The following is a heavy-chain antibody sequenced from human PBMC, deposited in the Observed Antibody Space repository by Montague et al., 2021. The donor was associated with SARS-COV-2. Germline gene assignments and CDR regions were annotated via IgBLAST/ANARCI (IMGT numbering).Heavy chain of an antibody. J-gene: IGHJ4*02. CDR3: ARPGSGYSDVSGAFDY. CDR1: GGSISNSIYY. V-gene: IGHV4-39*01. CDR2: IYYTENT. Sequence: SETLSLTCTVSGGSISNSIYYWDWIRQPPGKGLEWIGSIYYTENTYYNPSLKSRVTISIDTSKNQFSLKLSSVTAADTAVYYCARPGSGYSDVSGAFDYWGQGTLVTVSS. D-gene: IGHD5-18*01.